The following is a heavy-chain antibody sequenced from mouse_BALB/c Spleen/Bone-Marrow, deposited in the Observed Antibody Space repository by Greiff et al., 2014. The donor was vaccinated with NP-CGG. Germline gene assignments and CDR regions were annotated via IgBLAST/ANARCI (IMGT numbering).Heavy chain of an antibody. CDR2: INPSNGGT. CDR3: TRGRRDAMDY. Sequence: VQLQQSGAELVKPGASMKLSCKASGYTFTSYYMYWVKQRPGQGLEWIGEINPSNGGTNFNEKFKSKATLTVDKSSSTAYMQLSSLTSEDSAVYYCTRGRRDAMDYWGQGTSVTVSS. CDR1: GYTFTSYY. V-gene: IGHV1S16*01. J-gene: IGHJ4*01.